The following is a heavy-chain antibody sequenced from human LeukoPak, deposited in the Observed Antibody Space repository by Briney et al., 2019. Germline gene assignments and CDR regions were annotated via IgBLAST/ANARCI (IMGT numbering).Heavy chain of an antibody. CDR2: IIPIFGTA. CDR3: AEGRWYGSGSYGDASPFDY. CDR1: GGTFSSYA. J-gene: IGHJ4*02. Sequence: GASVKVSCKASGGTFSSYAISWVRQAPGQGLEWMGGIIPIFGTANYAQKFQGRVTITADESTSTAYMELSSLRSEDTAVYYCAEGRWYGSGSYGDASPFDYWGQGTLVTVSS. D-gene: IGHD3-10*01. V-gene: IGHV1-69*13.